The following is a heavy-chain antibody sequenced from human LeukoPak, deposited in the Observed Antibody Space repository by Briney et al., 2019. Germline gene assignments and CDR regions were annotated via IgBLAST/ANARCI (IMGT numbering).Heavy chain of an antibody. CDR2: INHSGST. V-gene: IGHV4-34*01. CDR3: ARVRSSSWYYFDY. D-gene: IGHD6-13*01. J-gene: IGHJ4*02. Sequence: PSETLSLTCAVYGGSFSGYYWSWIRQPPGKGLEWIGDINHSGSTNYNPSLKSRVTISVDTSKNQFSLKLSSVTAADTAVYYCARVRSSSWYYFDYWGQGTLVTVSS. CDR1: GGSFSGYY.